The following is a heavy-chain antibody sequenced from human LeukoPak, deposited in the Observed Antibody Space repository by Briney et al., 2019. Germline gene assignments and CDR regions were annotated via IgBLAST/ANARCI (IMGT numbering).Heavy chain of an antibody. CDR2: ISYDGTNK. CDR3: ARDRGTRALDY. D-gene: IGHD1-14*01. CDR1: GFTFSSYG. J-gene: IGHJ4*02. Sequence: PGGSLRLSCAASGFTFSSYGIHWVRQAPGKGLEWVALISYDGTNKYYADSVKGRFTISRDNPKNTLYLQMNSLRAEDTAVYYCARDRGTRALDYWGQGTLVTVSS. V-gene: IGHV3-33*01.